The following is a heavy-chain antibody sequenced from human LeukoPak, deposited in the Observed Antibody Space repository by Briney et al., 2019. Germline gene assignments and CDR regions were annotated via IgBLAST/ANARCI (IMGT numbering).Heavy chain of an antibody. CDR1: GITFSSYG. D-gene: IGHD3-10*01. J-gene: IGHJ6*04. CDR2: ISSTGGTT. CDR3: ARDFTRDYGSGSYQDV. V-gene: IGHV3-23*01. Sequence: AGGSLRLSCAASGITFSSYGMSWVRQAPGKGLEWVSSISSTGGTTYYADSVKGRFTISRDNSKNTLYLQMNSLRAEDTAVYYCARDFTRDYGSGSYQDVWGKGTTVTVSS.